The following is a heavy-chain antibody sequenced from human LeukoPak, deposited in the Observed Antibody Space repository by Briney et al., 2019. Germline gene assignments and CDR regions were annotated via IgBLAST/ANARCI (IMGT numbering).Heavy chain of an antibody. D-gene: IGHD3-16*01. CDR2: IRTYNGKT. V-gene: IGHV1-18*01. Sequence: ASVKVSCKTSGYTFTNYAINWVRQAPGQGLEWMGWIRTYNGKTNYAEMLQGRLTMTTDTSTSTAYMELRSLRSDDTAVYYCARDVLEDSAAFGALDSWGQGTLVTVPS. CDR3: ARDVLEDSAAFGALDS. CDR1: GYTFTNYA. J-gene: IGHJ4*02.